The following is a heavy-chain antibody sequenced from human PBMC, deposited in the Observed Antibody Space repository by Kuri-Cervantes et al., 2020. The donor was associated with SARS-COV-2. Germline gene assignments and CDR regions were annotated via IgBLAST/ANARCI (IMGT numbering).Heavy chain of an antibody. CDR2: MNPNSGNT. Sequence: ASVKVSCKASGYTFTSYDINWVRQATGQGLEWMGWMNPNSGNTGYAQKFQGRVTMTADTSTTTAYMELRGLRYDDTAVYYRVRDYGYSSGLGADYWGPGNLVNVSS. CDR3: VRDYGYSSGLGADY. V-gene: IGHV1-8*01. J-gene: IGHJ4*02. D-gene: IGHD3-22*01. CDR1: GYTFTSYD.